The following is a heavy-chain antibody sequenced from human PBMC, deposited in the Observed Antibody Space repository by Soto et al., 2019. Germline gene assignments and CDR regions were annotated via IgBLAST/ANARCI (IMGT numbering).Heavy chain of an antibody. J-gene: IGHJ1*01. D-gene: IGHD3-10*01. CDR1: GFTFTTYA. CDR3: AKDQGFGNLGAEYFHH. V-gene: IGHV3-23*01. Sequence: PGGSLRLSCAASGFTFTTYAMNWVRQAPGKGLEWVSLISGSGLSTYYADSVKGRFTISRDNYKNTLYLQMNDLRAEDTAVYYCAKDQGFGNLGAEYFHHWGQGSLVTVSS. CDR2: ISGSGLST.